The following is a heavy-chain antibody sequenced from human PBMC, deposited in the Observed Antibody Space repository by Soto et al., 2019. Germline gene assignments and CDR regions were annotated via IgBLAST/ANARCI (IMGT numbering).Heavy chain of an antibody. V-gene: IGHV3-15*07. CDR3: KSYRDFWGGHTPL. CDR1: GFSISNAW. D-gene: IGHD3-3*01. J-gene: IGHJ4*02. CDR2: VKSKADGGTA. Sequence: EVQLVESGGGLVKPGGSLRLSCAASGFSISNAWMHWVRQAPGKGLEWVGRVKSKADGGTADYAAPVKGRFTISRDNSKNTQYLQMNSLKMEDTAVYYCKSYRDFWGGHTPLWGQGTLVTVSS.